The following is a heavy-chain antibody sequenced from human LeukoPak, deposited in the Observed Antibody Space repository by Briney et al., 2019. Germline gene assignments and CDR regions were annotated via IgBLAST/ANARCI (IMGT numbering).Heavy chain of an antibody. J-gene: IGHJ3*02. V-gene: IGHV3-7*01. D-gene: IGHD3-16*02. CDR2: INQDGSEK. CDR1: TFTFSNFW. CDR3: ARERSNYDYIWGSYRPPGDAFDI. Sequence: GGSLRLSCAASTFTFSNFWMSWVRQAPGKGLEWVAHINQDGSEKNYVDSVKGRFTISRDNAKNSLYLQLHSLRAEDTAVYYCARERSNYDYIWGSYRPPGDAFDIWGQGTMVSVSS.